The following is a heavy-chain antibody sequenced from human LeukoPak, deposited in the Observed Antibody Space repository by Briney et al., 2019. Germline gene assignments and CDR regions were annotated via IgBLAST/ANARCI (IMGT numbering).Heavy chain of an antibody. D-gene: IGHD3-3*01. CDR2: IYYSGST. J-gene: IGHJ6*02. Sequence: SQTLSLTCTVSGGSISSGGYYWSWIRQHPGKGLEWIGYIYYSGSTYYNPSLKSRVTISVDTSKNQFSLKLSSVTAADTAVYYCASRVVITGYYGMDVWGQGTTVTVSS. CDR1: GGSISSGGYY. CDR3: ASRVVITGYYGMDV. V-gene: IGHV4-31*03.